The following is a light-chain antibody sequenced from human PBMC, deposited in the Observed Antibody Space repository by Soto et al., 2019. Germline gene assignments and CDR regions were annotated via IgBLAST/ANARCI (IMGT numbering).Light chain of an antibody. J-gene: IGLJ1*01. V-gene: IGLV1-40*01. CDR3: QSYDDNLSVYYV. CDR2: GNT. CDR1: SSNIGSTYD. Sequence: APGQRVTISCTGSSSNIGSTYDVHWYQQLPGTAPKLLIHGNTDRPSGVPDRFSGSKSGTSASLAITGLQADDEADYYCQSYDDNLSVYYVLGTGPKGTVL.